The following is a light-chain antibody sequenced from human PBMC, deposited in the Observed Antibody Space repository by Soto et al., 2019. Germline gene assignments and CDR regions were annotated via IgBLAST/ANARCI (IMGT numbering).Light chain of an antibody. J-gene: IGKJ1*01. CDR3: QQYGSSRT. V-gene: IGKV3-20*01. CDR1: QSISSSY. Sequence: EIVLTQSPATLSLSSGERATLSCRASQSISSSYLAWYQQQPGQAPRLLIYGASSRATGIPDRFSGSGSGTDFTLTISRLEPEDFAVYYCQQYGSSRTFGQGTKVDIK. CDR2: GAS.